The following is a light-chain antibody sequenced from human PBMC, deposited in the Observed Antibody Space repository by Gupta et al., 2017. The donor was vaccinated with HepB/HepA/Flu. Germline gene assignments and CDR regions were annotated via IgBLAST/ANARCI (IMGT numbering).Light chain of an antibody. CDR2: GAS. CDR1: QSISSN. Sequence: EIVMTQSPATLSVSPGERATLSCRASQSISSNLAWYQQKPGQAPRLLISGASSRATDIPARFSGSGSGTEFTLTISSLQSEDFAVYYCHLYNTWPRTFGQGTNVEIK. J-gene: IGKJ1*01. V-gene: IGKV3-15*01. CDR3: HLYNTWPRT.